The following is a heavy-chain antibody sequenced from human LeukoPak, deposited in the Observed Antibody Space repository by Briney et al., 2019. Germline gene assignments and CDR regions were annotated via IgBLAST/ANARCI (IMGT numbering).Heavy chain of an antibody. D-gene: IGHD3-16*01. J-gene: IGHJ4*02. CDR3: TRELGSGLANDY. Sequence: SVKLSCKASGYTFTGYFLHWVRQAPRQGLKWMGWINPNGGSTNYAQAFQGRVSMTRDTSITTVYMELSRLTSDDTAVYYCTRELGSGLANDYWGQGTLVTVSS. V-gene: IGHV1-2*02. CDR2: INPNGGST. CDR1: GYTFTGYF.